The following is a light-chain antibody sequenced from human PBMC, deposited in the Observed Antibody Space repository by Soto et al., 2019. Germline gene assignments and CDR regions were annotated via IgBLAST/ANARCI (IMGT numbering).Light chain of an antibody. CDR3: FSYRSSSTLGV. J-gene: IGLJ3*02. Sequence: QSPLTQPASVSGSPGQSSTISFTGTSSDVGGYDYVSWYQHHPGKAPKLMIYEVSNRPSGVSNRFSGSRSGNAASLSISGLQAEDEADYYCFSYRSSSTLGVFGGGTKLTVL. V-gene: IGLV2-14*01. CDR2: EVS. CDR1: SSDVGGYDY.